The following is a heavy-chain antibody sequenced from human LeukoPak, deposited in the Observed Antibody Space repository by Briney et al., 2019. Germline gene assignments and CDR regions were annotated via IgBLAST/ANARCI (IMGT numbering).Heavy chain of an antibody. CDR2: ISTSSTFI. CDR3: ARLGSGLDY. D-gene: IGHD3-16*01. CDR1: GFTFSSYG. J-gene: IGHJ4*02. V-gene: IGHV3-21*01. Sequence: GGSLRLSCAASGFTFSSYGMSWARQPPGKGLEWVSAISTSSTFIYYADSVKGRFTISRDNAKNSLYLQMNSLRAEDTAVYYCARLGSGLDYWGPGTLVTVSS.